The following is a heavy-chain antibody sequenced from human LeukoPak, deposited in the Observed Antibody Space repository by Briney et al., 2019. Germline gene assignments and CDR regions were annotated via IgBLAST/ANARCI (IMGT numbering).Heavy chain of an antibody. Sequence: SETLSLTCTVSGGSISSGGYYWSWIRQHPGKGLEWIGYIYYSGSTYYNPSLKSRVTISVDTSKNQFSLKLSSVTAADTAVYYCAGSTVTYYYGMDVWGQGTTVTVSS. D-gene: IGHD4-17*01. CDR3: AGSTVTYYYGMDV. CDR2: IYYSGST. V-gene: IGHV4-30-4*08. CDR1: GGSISSGGYY. J-gene: IGHJ6*02.